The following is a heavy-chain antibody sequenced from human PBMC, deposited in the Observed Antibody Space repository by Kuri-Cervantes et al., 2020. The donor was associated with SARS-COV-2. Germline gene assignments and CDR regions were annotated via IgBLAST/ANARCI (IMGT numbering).Heavy chain of an antibody. CDR1: GFTFSSYA. V-gene: IGHV3-64*02. CDR2: ISSNGGST. D-gene: IGHD2-15*01. CDR3: ARDRSVDIEGYYYYYYMDV. J-gene: IGHJ6*03. Sequence: ETLSLTCAASGFTFSSYAMHWVRQAPGKGLEYVSAISSNGGSTYYADSVKGRFTISRDNSKNTLYLQMGSLRAEDMAVYYCARDRSVDIEGYYYYYYMDVWGKGTTVTVSS.